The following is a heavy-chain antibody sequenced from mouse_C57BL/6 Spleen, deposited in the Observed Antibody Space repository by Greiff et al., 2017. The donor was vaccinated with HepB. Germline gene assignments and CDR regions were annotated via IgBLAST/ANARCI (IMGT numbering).Heavy chain of an antibody. V-gene: IGHV5-16*01. Sequence: EVQLVESEGGLVQPGSSMKLSCTASGFTFSDYYMAWVRQVPEKGLEWVANINYDGSSTYYLDSLKSRFIISRDNAKNILYLQMSSLKSEDTATYYCARGTTRGYFDVWGTGTTVTVSS. CDR3: ARGTTRGYFDV. D-gene: IGHD1-1*01. J-gene: IGHJ1*03. CDR2: INYDGSST. CDR1: GFTFSDYY.